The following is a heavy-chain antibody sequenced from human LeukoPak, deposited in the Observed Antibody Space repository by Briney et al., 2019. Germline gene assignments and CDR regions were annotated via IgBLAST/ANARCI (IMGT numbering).Heavy chain of an antibody. Sequence: PSETLSLTCTVSGGSISSGSYYWSWIRQPPGKGLEWIGRIYTSGSTNYNPSLKSRVTMSVDTSKNQFSLKLSSVTAADTAVYYCARSRPPVPDAFDIWGQGTMVTVSS. CDR1: GGSISSGSYY. CDR3: ARSRPPVPDAFDI. CDR2: IYTSGST. J-gene: IGHJ3*02. V-gene: IGHV4-61*02.